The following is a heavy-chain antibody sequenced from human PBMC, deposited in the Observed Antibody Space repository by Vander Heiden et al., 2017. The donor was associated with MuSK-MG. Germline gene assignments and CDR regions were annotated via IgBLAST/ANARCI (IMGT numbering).Heavy chain of an antibody. J-gene: IGHJ4*02. CDR2: IYHSGST. D-gene: IGHD2-2*01. Sequence: QVQLQESGPGLVKPSETLSLTCTVSGYSISSGYYWGWIRQPPGKGLEWIGSIYHSGSTYYNPSLKSRVTISVDTSKNQFSLKLSSVTAADTAVYYCARVGPIVVVPAVDYWGQGTLVTVSS. CDR1: GYSISSGYY. V-gene: IGHV4-38-2*02. CDR3: ARVGPIVVVPAVDY.